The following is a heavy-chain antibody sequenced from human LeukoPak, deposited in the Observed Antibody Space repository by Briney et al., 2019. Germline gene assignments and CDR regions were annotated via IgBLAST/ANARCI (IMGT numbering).Heavy chain of an antibody. CDR1: GFSFSNYE. V-gene: IGHV3-48*03. CDR2: IGPSGRSI. CDR3: ARDQVGATSPY. J-gene: IGHJ4*02. Sequence: GASLRLSCVASGFSFSNYEMNWVRQAPGKGLEWVSYIGPSGRSIFYADSVKGRFTISRDNAKNSLYVQMSSLKAEDTAVYYCARDQVGATSPYWGQGTLLTVSS. D-gene: IGHD1-26*01.